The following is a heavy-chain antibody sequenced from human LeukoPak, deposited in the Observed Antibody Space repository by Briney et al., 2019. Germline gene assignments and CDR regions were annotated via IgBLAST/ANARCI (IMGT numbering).Heavy chain of an antibody. CDR1: GGSISSYY. Sequence: SETLSLTCTVSGGSISSYYWSWIRQPAGKGLEWIERMYTSGSTNYNPSLKSRVTMSVDTSKNQFSLKLSSVTAADTAVYYCARQKEMATMFDYWGQGTLVTVSS. CDR2: MYTSGST. D-gene: IGHD5-12*01. CDR3: ARQKEMATMFDY. J-gene: IGHJ4*02. V-gene: IGHV4-4*07.